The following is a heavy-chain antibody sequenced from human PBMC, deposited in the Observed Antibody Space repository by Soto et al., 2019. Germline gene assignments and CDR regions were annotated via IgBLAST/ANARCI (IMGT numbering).Heavy chain of an antibody. J-gene: IGHJ6*02. V-gene: IGHV1-69*06. D-gene: IGHD6-13*01. CDR2: IIPIFSTA. CDR3: ARDQSSNWRSAMDV. CDR1: GGTFNSHA. Sequence: SVKVSCKASGGTFNSHAISWVRQAPGQGLEWMGGIIPIFSTANYAQKFQGRVTITADKSTSTAYMELSSLRSEDTAVYYCARDQSSNWRSAMDVWGQGTTVTVSS.